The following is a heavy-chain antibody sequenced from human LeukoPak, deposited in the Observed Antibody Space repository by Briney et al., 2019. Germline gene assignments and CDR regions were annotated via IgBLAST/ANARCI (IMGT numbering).Heavy chain of an antibody. CDR2: ISSSSSTI. CDR1: GFTFSSYS. J-gene: IGHJ4*02. V-gene: IGHV3-48*01. Sequence: HGGSLRLSCAASGFTFSSYSMNWVRQAPGKGLEWVSYISSSSSTIYYADSVKGRFTISRDNAKNSLYLQMNSLRAEDTAVYYCARDIAAAGTGYWGQGTLVTVSS. CDR3: ARDIAAAGTGY. D-gene: IGHD6-13*01.